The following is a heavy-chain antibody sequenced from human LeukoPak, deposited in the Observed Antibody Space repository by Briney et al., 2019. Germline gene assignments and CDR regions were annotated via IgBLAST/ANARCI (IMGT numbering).Heavy chain of an antibody. J-gene: IGHJ4*02. CDR2: IYDSGST. V-gene: IGHV4-39*01. Sequence: SETLSLTCTVSGGSISSSSYYWGCVRQPPGQGLGWLVSIYDSGSTYYSPSLKSRATISVDTSKNQFSLKLSSVTAADTAVYYCARCGYYDFWSGYNPATFDYWGQGTLVTVSS. D-gene: IGHD3-3*01. CDR1: GGSISSSSYY. CDR3: ARCGYYDFWSGYNPATFDY.